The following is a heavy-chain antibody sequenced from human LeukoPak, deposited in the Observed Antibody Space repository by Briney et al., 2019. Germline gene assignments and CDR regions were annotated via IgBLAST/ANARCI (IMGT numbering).Heavy chain of an antibody. Sequence: GGSLRLSCTTSGFTFGDYTMTWVRQAPGKGLEWVGFITTKLYGTTDYAASVRGRFTISRDDSKSIAYLQMSSLKTEDTAVYYCTRYGVAGKIGFDYWGQGTLVTVSS. J-gene: IGHJ4*02. CDR3: TRYGVAGKIGFDY. CDR2: ITTKLYGTT. D-gene: IGHD6-19*01. CDR1: GFTFGDYT. V-gene: IGHV3-49*04.